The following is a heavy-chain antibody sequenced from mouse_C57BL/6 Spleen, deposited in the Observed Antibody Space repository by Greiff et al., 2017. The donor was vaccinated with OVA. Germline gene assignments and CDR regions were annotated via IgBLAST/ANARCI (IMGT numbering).Heavy chain of an antibody. CDR1: GYTFTDYY. CDR2: INPNNGGT. Sequence: EVQLQQSGPELVKPGASVKISCKASGYTFTDYYMNWVKQSHGKSLEWIGDINPNNGGTSYNQKFKGKATLTVDKSSSTAYMELRSLTSYDSAVYYCAVYGSSLLWYFDVWGTGTTVTVSS. CDR3: AVYGSSLLWYFDV. J-gene: IGHJ1*03. V-gene: IGHV1-26*01. D-gene: IGHD1-1*01.